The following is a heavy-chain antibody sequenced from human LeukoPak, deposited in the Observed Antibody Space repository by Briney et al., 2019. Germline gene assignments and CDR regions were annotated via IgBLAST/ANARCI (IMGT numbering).Heavy chain of an antibody. V-gene: IGHV4-59*01. D-gene: IGHD6-13*01. CDR2: IYYSGST. J-gene: IGHJ6*03. CDR1: GGSISSYY. Sequence: SETLSLTCAVYGGSISSYYWSWIRQPPGKGLEWIGYIYYSGSTNYNPSLKSRVTVSVDTSKNQFSLKLSSVTAADTAVYYCARVSGIAAAGTLYYYYYMDVWGKGTTVTVSS. CDR3: ARVSGIAAAGTLYYYYYMDV.